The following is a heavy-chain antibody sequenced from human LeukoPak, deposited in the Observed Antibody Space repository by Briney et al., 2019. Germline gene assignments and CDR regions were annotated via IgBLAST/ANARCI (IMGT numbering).Heavy chain of an antibody. V-gene: IGHV4-61*01. J-gene: IGHJ6*02. Sequence: PSETLSLTCTVSGGSVSSGSYYWSWIRQPPGKGLAWIGYIYYSGSTNYNPSLKSRVTISVDTSKNQFSLKLSSVTAADTAVYYCARDWLVVQPYIMDVWGQGTTVTVSS. CDR3: ARDWLVVQPYIMDV. CDR1: GGSVSSGSYY. CDR2: IYYSGST. D-gene: IGHD2-2*01.